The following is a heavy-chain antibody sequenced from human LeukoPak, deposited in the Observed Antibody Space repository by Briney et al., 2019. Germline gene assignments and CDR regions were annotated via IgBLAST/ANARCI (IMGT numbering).Heavy chain of an antibody. CDR1: GGTFSSYA. D-gene: IGHD5-12*01. V-gene: IGHV1-69*04. CDR2: IIPILGIA. Sequence: SVTVSCKASGGTFSSYAISWVRQAPGQGLEWMGRIIPILGIANYAQKFQGRVTITADKSTSTAYMELSSLRSEDTAVYYCARESGGYSGYDKIDYWGQGTLVTVSS. CDR3: ARESGGYSGYDKIDY. J-gene: IGHJ4*02.